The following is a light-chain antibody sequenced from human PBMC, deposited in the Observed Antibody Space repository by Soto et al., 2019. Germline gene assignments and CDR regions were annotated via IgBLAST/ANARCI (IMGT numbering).Light chain of an antibody. V-gene: IGKV1-5*03. CDR3: QQYHTYLT. Sequence: DIQMTQSPSTLSASVGDRVTITCRASQSISNWLAWYQQKPGKAPKLLIYRASALERGVPSRFSGGGSGTEFTLTITSLQPDDFATYHCQQYHTYLTFGGGTKVDIK. CDR1: QSISNW. CDR2: RAS. J-gene: IGKJ4*01.